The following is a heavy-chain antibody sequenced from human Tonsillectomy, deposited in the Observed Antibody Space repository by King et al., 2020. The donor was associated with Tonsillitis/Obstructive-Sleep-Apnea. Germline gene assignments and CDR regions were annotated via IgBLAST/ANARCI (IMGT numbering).Heavy chain of an antibody. Sequence: TLKESGPALVKPTQTLTLTCTFSGFSLSTSGMCVSWIRQPPGKALEWLARIDWDDDKYYSTSLKTRLTISKDTSKDQVVLTMTNMDPLDTATYYGAREYSSSSLDYWGQGTLVTVSS. V-gene: IGHV2-70*11. J-gene: IGHJ4*02. D-gene: IGHD6-6*01. CDR1: GFSLSTSGMC. CDR3: AREYSSSSLDY. CDR2: IDWDDDK.